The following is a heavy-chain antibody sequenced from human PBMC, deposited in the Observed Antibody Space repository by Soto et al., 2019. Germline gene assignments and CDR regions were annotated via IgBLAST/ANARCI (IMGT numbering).Heavy chain of an antibody. Sequence: QITLKESGPTLVKPTQTLTLTCTFSGFSLSTSGVGVGWILQPPGKALEWLALIYWDDDKRYSPSLKSRLTISKDTSKNQVVLTMTNMDPVDTATYYCAHVGYCISFSCSNWFDPWGQGTLVTVSS. D-gene: IGHD2-2*01. J-gene: IGHJ5*02. V-gene: IGHV2-5*02. CDR1: GFSLSTSGVG. CDR2: IYWDDDK. CDR3: AHVGYCISFSCSNWFDP.